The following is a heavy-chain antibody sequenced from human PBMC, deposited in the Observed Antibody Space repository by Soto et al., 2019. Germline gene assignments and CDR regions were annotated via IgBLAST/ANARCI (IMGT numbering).Heavy chain of an antibody. D-gene: IGHD2-15*01. V-gene: IGHV1-69*12. J-gene: IGHJ4*02. CDR3: ARSLYWSGGSCHDFYFDL. CDR2: IIHIFGTA. Sequence: QVQLVQSGAELKKPGASVKVSCKASGGTFSSYAISWVRQAPGQGLEWMGGIIHIFGTANYAQKFQGRVTITADEYTSKAYMEVSSLSSEDTAGYYCARSLYWSGGSCHDFYFDLLGQGKLVPVSS. CDR1: GGTFSSYA.